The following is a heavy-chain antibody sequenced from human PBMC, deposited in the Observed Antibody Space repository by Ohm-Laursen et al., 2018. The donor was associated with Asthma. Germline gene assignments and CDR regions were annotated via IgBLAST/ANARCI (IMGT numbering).Heavy chain of an antibody. J-gene: IGHJ6*02. D-gene: IGHD1-26*01. CDR2: ISAYNGNT. Sequence: ASVKVSCNASGYTFTSYGISWVRQAPGQGLEWMGWISAYNGNTNYAQKLQGRVTMTTDTSTSTAYMELRSLRSDDTAVYYCARDAGATGAPYYYYYGMDVWGQGTTVTVSS. CDR3: ARDAGATGAPYYYYYGMDV. V-gene: IGHV1-18*04. CDR1: GYTFTSYG.